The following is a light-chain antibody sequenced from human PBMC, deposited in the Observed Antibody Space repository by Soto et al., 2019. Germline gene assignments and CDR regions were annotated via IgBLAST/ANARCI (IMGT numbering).Light chain of an antibody. CDR1: QSVFSSSNHKHY. CDR3: QQYSSSPWT. V-gene: IGKV4-1*01. CDR2: WAS. Sequence: DIVMTQSPDSLAESLGERATINRKSSQSVFSSSNHKHYLLWYQQKPGLPPKVLIYWASTRESGVPDRFSGSASRIDFHLTTSSLQAEHVAVYYCQQYSSSPWTLGEGTKVEIK. J-gene: IGKJ1*01.